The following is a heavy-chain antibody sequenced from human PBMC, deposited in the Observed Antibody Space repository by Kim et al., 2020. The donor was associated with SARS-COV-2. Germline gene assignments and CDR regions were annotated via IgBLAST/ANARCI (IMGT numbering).Heavy chain of an antibody. CDR1: GFTFSSYS. Sequence: GGSLRLSCAASGFTFSSYSMNWVRQAPGKGLEWVSYISSSSSTIYYADSVKGRFTISRDNAKNSLYLQMNSLRDEDTAVYYCARGTGPVPVGAVSVYFQHWGQGTLVTVSS. V-gene: IGHV3-48*02. CDR2: ISSSSSTI. CDR3: ARGTGPVPVGAVSVYFQH. D-gene: IGHD1-26*01. J-gene: IGHJ1*01.